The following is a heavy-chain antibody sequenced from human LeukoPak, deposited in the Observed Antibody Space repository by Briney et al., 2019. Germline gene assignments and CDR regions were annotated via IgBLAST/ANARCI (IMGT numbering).Heavy chain of an antibody. Sequence: SQTLSLTCTVSGDSINIHHHFWGWIRQHPGKGLEWIGYVNYIGSTFYSPSLKSRFIISLDTSKNQISLNLTTVTAADTAVYYCAREGGNFDFDYWGQGSLVTVSS. V-gene: IGHV4-31*03. J-gene: IGHJ4*02. D-gene: IGHD4-23*01. CDR1: GDSINIHHHF. CDR2: VNYIGST. CDR3: AREGGNFDFDY.